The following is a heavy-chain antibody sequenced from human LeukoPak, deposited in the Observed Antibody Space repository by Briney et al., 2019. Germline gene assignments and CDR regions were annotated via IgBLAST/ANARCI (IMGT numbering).Heavy chain of an antibody. CDR3: AREEVKSFDN. Sequence: GGSLRLSCAASGLTFSSHWMHWVRQAPGKGLVWVSRITNDGSSTTYADSVKGRFTISRDNAKNSLYLQMNNLRVEDTAVYYCAREEVKSFDNWGQGTLVTVSS. J-gene: IGHJ4*02. CDR2: ITNDGSST. CDR1: GLTFSSHW. V-gene: IGHV3-74*01.